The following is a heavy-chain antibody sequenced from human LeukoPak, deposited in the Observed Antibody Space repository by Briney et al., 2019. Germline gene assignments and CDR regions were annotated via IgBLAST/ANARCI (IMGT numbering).Heavy chain of an antibody. CDR1: GFTFSSYG. CDR2: ISYDGSNT. Sequence: GGSLRLSCAASGFTFSSYGMHWVRQAPGKGLEWVAVISYDGSNTYYADSVKGRFTISRDNSKNMLYLQMNSLRAEDTAVYYCARGLHYYYYGMDVWGQGTTVTVSS. CDR3: ARGLHYYYYGMDV. V-gene: IGHV3-30*03. D-gene: IGHD3-10*01. J-gene: IGHJ6*02.